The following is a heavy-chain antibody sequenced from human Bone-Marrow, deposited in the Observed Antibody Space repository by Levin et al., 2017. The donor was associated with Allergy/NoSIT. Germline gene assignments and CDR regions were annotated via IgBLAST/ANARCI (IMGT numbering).Heavy chain of an antibody. CDR3: AKPGMASAIDS. CDR1: GFTFDNYA. CDR2: ISWNSGSL. D-gene: IGHD5-18*01. Sequence: GGSLRLSCAASGFTFDNYAMLWVRQVPGKGLEWVSGISWNSGSLDYADSVKGRFSISRDNAKNSVYLQMDSLRIEDTALYYCAKPGMASAIDSWGQGTPVIVSS. J-gene: IGHJ4*02. V-gene: IGHV3-9*01.